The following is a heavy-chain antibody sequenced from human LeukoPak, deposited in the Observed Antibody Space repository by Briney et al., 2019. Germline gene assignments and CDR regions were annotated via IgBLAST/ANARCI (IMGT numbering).Heavy chain of an antibody. CDR2: INTYTGNP. Sequence: ASVKVSCKASGYTFSNYAMNWVRQAPGQGLEWLGWINTYTGNPTYAPGLTGRLVFSLDTSASTAYLQISSLEAEDTAVYYCARMGYCSGGRCNYYYMDVWGKGTTVTISS. CDR3: ARMGYCSGGRCNYYYMDV. J-gene: IGHJ6*03. V-gene: IGHV7-4-1*02. D-gene: IGHD2-15*01. CDR1: GYTFSNYA.